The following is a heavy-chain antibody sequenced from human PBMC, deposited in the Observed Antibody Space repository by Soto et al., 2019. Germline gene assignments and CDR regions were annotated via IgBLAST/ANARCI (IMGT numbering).Heavy chain of an antibody. CDR1: GGSISSGDYY. CDR2: IYYSGST. J-gene: IGHJ4*02. CDR3: ASAQGSGFLVS. D-gene: IGHD3-10*01. V-gene: IGHV4-30-4*01. Sequence: QVQLQESGPGLVKPSQTLSLTCTVSGGSISSGDYYWSWIRQPPGKGLEWIGYIYYSGSTYYNPSLKSRVTITVDTAKTQFSLKLSSVTAADTAVYYCASAQGSGFLVSWGQGTLVTVSS.